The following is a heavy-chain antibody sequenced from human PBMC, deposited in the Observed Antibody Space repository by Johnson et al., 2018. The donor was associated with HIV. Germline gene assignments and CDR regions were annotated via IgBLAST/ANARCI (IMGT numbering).Heavy chain of an antibody. D-gene: IGHD3-16*01. Sequence: VQLVESGGGLVQPGWSLRLSCAASGFTFTSYWMNWVRQAPGKGLEWVANIKQDGSEKYYVDSVKGRFTISRDNAKNSLYLKMNSLRAEDTAVYYCAPAEGDDASDIWGQGTMVTVSS. CDR3: APAEGDDASDI. J-gene: IGHJ3*02. V-gene: IGHV3-7*05. CDR2: IKQDGSEK. CDR1: GFTFTSYW.